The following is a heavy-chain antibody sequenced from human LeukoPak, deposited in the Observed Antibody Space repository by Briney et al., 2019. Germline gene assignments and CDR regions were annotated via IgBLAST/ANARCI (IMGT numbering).Heavy chain of an antibody. Sequence: GGSLRLSCAASGFTFSKYAMSWVRQAPGKGLEWVSSISTRDSTYYADSVKGRFTISRDNSKNTLYLQMNSLRAEDTAVYYCASRYGSGSYAHFDYWGQGTLVTVSS. D-gene: IGHD3-10*01. V-gene: IGHV3-23*01. J-gene: IGHJ4*02. CDR2: ISTRDST. CDR3: ASRYGSGSYAHFDY. CDR1: GFTFSKYA.